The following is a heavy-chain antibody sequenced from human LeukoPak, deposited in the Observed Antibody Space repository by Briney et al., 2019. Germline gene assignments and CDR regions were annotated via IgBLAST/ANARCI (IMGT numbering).Heavy chain of an antibody. CDR3: VRRRDYYDHGYDPFFDH. CDR1: GFSLTTHGVG. D-gene: IGHD3-22*01. J-gene: IGHJ5*02. V-gene: IGHV2-5*05. CDR2: IYWDDDK. Sequence: SGPTLVKPTQTLTLTCTFSGFSLTTHGVGVGWVRQPPGKSLEWLAVIYWDDDKRYGSSLRSRLTISKDTSKKQVVLTMTNVDPVDTGTYYCVRRRDYYDHGYDPFFDHWGQGTRVTVSS.